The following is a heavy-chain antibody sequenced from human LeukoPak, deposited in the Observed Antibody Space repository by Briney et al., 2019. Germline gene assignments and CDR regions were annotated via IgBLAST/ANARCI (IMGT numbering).Heavy chain of an antibody. D-gene: IGHD3-22*01. J-gene: IGHJ3*02. CDR2: IYYSGST. CDR3: ARVSYDSSGYVGSFDAFDI. V-gene: IGHV4-59*12. Sequence: KPSETLSLTCTVSGGSISSYYWSWIRQPPGKGLEWIGYIYYSGSTNYNPSLKSRVTISVDTSKNQFSLKLSSVTPEDTAVYYCARVSYDSSGYVGSFDAFDIWGPGTMVTVSS. CDR1: GGSISSYY.